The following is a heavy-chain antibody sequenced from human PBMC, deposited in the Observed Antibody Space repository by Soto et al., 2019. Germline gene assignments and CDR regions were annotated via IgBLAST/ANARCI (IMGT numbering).Heavy chain of an antibody. CDR3: AKRAPYCSGGSCYSALDY. Sequence: EVQLLESGGGLVQPGGSLRLSCAASGFTFSSYAMSWVRQAPGKGLEWVSAISSSGGSTYYADSVKGRFTNSRDNSKITLYLQMSSLRAEDTAVYYCAKRAPYCSGGSCYSALDYWGQGTLVTVSS. J-gene: IGHJ4*02. D-gene: IGHD2-15*01. CDR1: GFTFSSYA. CDR2: ISSSGGST. V-gene: IGHV3-23*01.